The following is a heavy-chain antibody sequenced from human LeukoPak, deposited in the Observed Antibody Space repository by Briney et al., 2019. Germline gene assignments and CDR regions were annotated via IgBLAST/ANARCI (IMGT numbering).Heavy chain of an antibody. CDR2: ISYDGSNK. D-gene: IGHD3-3*01. J-gene: IGHJ4*02. Sequence: GGSLRLSCAASGFTFSSYGMHWVRQAPGKGLERVAVISYDGSNKYYADSVKGRFTISRDNSKNTLYLQMNSLRAEDTAVYYCAKDGNYDFWSGYSLYYFDYWGQGTLVTVSS. CDR3: AKDGNYDFWSGYSLYYFDY. V-gene: IGHV3-30*18. CDR1: GFTFSSYG.